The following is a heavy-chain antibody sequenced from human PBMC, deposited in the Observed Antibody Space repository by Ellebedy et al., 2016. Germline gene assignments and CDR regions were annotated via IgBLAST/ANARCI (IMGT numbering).Heavy chain of an antibody. D-gene: IGHD4-23*01. CDR3: ARAGAVGTPLLFHFDS. CDR1: GYTFIDYY. CDR2: INPNSGAT. J-gene: IGHJ4*02. V-gene: IGHV1-2*02. Sequence: ASVKVSCXASGYTFIDYYFNWMRQAPGQGLEWMGWINPNSGATHYAQRFQGRVTMTRDTSITTAYMELTGLTSDDTAVYWCARAGAVGTPLLFHFDSWGQGTLVTVSS.